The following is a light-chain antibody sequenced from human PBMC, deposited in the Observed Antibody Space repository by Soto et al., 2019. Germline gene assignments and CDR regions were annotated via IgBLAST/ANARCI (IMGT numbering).Light chain of an antibody. CDR3: NSYTTSSTYG. Sequence: QSVLTQPPSVSGSPGQSITISCTGTSSDVGRYNYVSWYQHHPGKAPKLIFYDVSNRPSGVSERFSVSKSGYTASLTISGLQAEDEADYYCNSYTTSSTYGFGTGTEVTVL. CDR1: SSDVGRYNY. J-gene: IGLJ1*01. CDR2: DVS. V-gene: IGLV2-14*03.